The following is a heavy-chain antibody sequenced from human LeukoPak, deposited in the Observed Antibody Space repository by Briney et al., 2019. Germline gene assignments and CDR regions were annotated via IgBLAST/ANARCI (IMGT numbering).Heavy chain of an antibody. CDR1: GFTFSSYS. Sequence: GGSLRLSCAASGFTFSSYSMNWVRQAPGKGLEWVSSISSSSSCIYYADSVKGRFTISRDNAKNSLYLQMNSLRAEDTAVYYCARMKEVIAATRDGFDIWGQGTMVTVSS. D-gene: IGHD2-15*01. CDR3: ARMKEVIAATRDGFDI. V-gene: IGHV3-21*01. J-gene: IGHJ3*02. CDR2: ISSSSSCI.